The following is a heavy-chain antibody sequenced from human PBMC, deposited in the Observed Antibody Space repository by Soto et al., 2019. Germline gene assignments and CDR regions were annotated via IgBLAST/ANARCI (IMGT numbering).Heavy chain of an antibody. J-gene: IGHJ4*02. Sequence: SETLSLTCTVSNFSVLTSIYCCAWIRQPPWKGLEWVGTVYYTGTTYYNPSLQSRVTISIDTSKNQFSLNLNSVTAADTAVYYCARNWNLALVPAAYFDSWGQGTLVTVSS. CDR1: NFSVLTSIYC. CDR3: ARNWNLALVPAAYFDS. D-gene: IGHD2-2*01. CDR2: VYYTGTT. V-gene: IGHV4-39*01.